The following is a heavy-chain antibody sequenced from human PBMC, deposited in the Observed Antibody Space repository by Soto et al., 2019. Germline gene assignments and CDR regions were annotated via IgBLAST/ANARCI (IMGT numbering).Heavy chain of an antibody. Sequence: VQLVQSGAEVKEPGASVKVSCKASGYTLTRYDINWVRQATGQGLEWMGWMNPNSGNTGYGQKFQGRVTMTRDTSISTAYMELSSLRSEDTAVYYCARGRMSYGANVAPDYWGQGTLVTVSS. J-gene: IGHJ4*02. D-gene: IGHD2-8*01. CDR3: ARGRMSYGANVAPDY. CDR1: GYTLTRYD. V-gene: IGHV1-8*01. CDR2: MNPNSGNT.